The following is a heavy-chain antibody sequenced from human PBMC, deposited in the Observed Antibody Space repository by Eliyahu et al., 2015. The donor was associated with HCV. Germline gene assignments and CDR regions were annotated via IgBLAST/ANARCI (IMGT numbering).Heavy chain of an antibody. CDR3: ARSLPVVGILFDS. CDR1: GFTFGSYS. V-gene: IGHV3-48*02. Sequence: EVQLVESGGGLVQPGGSLRLSCAAFGFTFGSYSMNWVRQAPGKGVEWVSFINPSSGVIYYADSMKGRFTISRDDAKNSLFLQMNSLRDEDTAVYYCARSLPVVGILFDSWGQGTLVTVSS. J-gene: IGHJ4*02. CDR2: INPSSGVI. D-gene: IGHD6-19*01.